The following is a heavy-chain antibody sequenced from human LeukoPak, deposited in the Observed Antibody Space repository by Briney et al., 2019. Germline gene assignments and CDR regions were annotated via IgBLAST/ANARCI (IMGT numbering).Heavy chain of an antibody. J-gene: IGHJ4*02. CDR1: GFSFSAYG. D-gene: IGHD4-17*01. V-gene: IGHV3-21*01. Sequence: GGSLRLSCAASGFSFSAYGMNWVRQAPGKGLEWVSSISRSGAYIYYADSVKGRFTISRDNAKNSVYLQMNSLRAEDTAVYYCASPSSYGDYYFGYWGQGTLVTVSS. CDR2: ISRSGAYI. CDR3: ASPSSYGDYYFGY.